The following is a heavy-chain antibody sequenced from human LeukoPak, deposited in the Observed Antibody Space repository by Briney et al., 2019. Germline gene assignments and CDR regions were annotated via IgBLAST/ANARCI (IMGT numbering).Heavy chain of an antibody. J-gene: IGHJ4*02. D-gene: IGHD5-12*01. CDR2: IYTSGST. CDR1: GGSISSGSYY. V-gene: IGHV4-61*02. CDR3: AEEYSGYVFDY. Sequence: PSETLSLTCTVSGGSISSGSYYWSWIRQPAGKGLEWIGRIYTSGSTNYNPSLKSRVTISVDTSKNQFSLKLSSVTAADTAVYYCAEEYSGYVFDYWGQGTLVTVSS.